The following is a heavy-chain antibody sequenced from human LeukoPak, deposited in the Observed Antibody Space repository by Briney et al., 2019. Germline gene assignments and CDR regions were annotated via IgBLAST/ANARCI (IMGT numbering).Heavy chain of an antibody. Sequence: GGSLRLSCAASGFTFSSYAMSWVRQAPGKGLEWVSAISGSGDDTYYADSVKGRFTISRDNSKNTLSLQMTSLRAEDTAVYYCAKDLHSSGRYGLDYWGQGTLVTVSS. CDR1: GFTFSSYA. CDR2: ISGSGDDT. CDR3: AKDLHSSGRYGLDY. D-gene: IGHD6-19*01. V-gene: IGHV3-23*01. J-gene: IGHJ4*02.